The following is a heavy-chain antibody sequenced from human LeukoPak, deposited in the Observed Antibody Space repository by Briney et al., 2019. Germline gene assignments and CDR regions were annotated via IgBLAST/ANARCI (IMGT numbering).Heavy chain of an antibody. V-gene: IGHV3-72*01. CDR1: GFTFSDHY. J-gene: IGHJ4*02. Sequence: GGSLRLSCAVSGFTFSDHYMDWVRQAPGKGLEWVGRSRNRAKSYTTDYAASVKGRFTISRDDSKSTLYLQMNSLETEDTAVYYCSRDATGDHWGQGTLVGVSS. CDR2: SRNRAKSYTT. CDR3: SRDATGDH.